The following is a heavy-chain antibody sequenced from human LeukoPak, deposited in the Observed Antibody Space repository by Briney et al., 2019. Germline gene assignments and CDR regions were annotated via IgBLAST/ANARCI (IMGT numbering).Heavy chain of an antibody. J-gene: IGHJ4*02. D-gene: IGHD3-3*01. V-gene: IGHV3-11*01. CDR1: GITFSNSY. Sequence: PGGSLTLSCAASGITFSNSYMSWIRQAPGKGLEWISYISSSGNTIFYADSVKGRFTISRDNSKNSLYLQMNSLRADDTAVYFCARAIGSGPLGYFDYWGQGTLVTVSS. CDR2: ISSSGNTI. CDR3: ARAIGSGPLGYFDY.